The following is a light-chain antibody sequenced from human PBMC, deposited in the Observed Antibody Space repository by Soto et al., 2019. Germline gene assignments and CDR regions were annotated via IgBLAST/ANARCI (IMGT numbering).Light chain of an antibody. CDR2: GAS. J-gene: IGKJ5*01. V-gene: IGKV3-15*01. CDR3: QQYNNCPLT. Sequence: EIVMTHSPATLSVSPWERATLSCGASQSVSSNLAWYQQKPGQAPRLLIYGASTRATGIPARFSGSGSGTEFTPTISSLQSEDFAVYYCQQYNNCPLTFGQGTRLEIK. CDR1: QSVSSN.